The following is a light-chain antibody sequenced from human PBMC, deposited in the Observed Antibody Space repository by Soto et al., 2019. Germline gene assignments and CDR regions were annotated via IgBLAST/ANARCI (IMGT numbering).Light chain of an antibody. Sequence: QSVLTQPPSVTGAPGQRVTISCTGSHSDIGAGYGVHWYQQFPHSAPKLLIYDTTNRPSGVPDRFSGSRSGTSASLAITGLQAEDEADYYCQSFDSSRIGLHFGGGTKLTVL. J-gene: IGLJ2*01. CDR1: HSDIGAGYG. CDR3: QSFDSSRIGLH. CDR2: DTT. V-gene: IGLV1-40*01.